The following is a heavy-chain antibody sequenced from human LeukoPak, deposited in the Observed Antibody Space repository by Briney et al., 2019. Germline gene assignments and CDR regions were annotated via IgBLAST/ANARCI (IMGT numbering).Heavy chain of an antibody. V-gene: IGHV3-53*05. CDR3: ARDVGMATIY. D-gene: IGHD5-24*01. CDR2: IYSGNKI. CDR1: GFTVSSNY. J-gene: IGHJ4*02. Sequence: GGSLRLSCAASGFTVSSNYMSWVRQAPGKGLEWVSVIYSGNKIYYADSVKGRVTISRDNSKNTVYLQMNSLRAEDTAVYYCARDVGMATIYWGQGTLVTVSS.